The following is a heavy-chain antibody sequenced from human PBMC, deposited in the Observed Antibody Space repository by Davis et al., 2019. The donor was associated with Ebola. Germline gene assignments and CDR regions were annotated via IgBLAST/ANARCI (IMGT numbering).Heavy chain of an antibody. Sequence: GGSLRLSCAASGFTFSSYAMHWVRQAPGKGLEWVAVISYDGSNKYYADSVKGRFTISRDNSKNTLYLQMNSLRAEDTAVYYCARNLDSGYDLGGDYWGQGTLVTVSS. CDR1: GFTFSSYA. CDR2: ISYDGSNK. V-gene: IGHV3-30*04. D-gene: IGHD5-12*01. J-gene: IGHJ4*02. CDR3: ARNLDSGYDLGGDY.